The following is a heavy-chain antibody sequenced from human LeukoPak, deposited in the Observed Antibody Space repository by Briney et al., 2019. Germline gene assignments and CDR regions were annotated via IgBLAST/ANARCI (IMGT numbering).Heavy chain of an antibody. CDR1: GFIFSSYW. D-gene: IGHD5-18*01. CDR2: ISGSGGST. CDR3: AKPTRGYSYGLGY. Sequence: GGSLRLSCAASGFIFSSYWMTWVRQAPGKGLEWVSAISGSGGSTYYADSVKGRFTISRDNSKNTLYLQMNSLRAEDTAVYYCAKPTRGYSYGLGYWGQGTLVTVSS. J-gene: IGHJ4*02. V-gene: IGHV3-23*01.